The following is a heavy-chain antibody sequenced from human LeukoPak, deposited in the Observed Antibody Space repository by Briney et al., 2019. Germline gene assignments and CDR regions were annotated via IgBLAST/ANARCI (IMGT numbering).Heavy chain of an antibody. CDR2: ISISSNYI. CDR1: GFTFSRYS. CDR3: ARGSRFGVVGRDAFDI. D-gene: IGHD3-3*01. J-gene: IGHJ3*02. Sequence: PGGSLRLSCAASGFTFSRYSMNWVRQAPGKGLEWVSSISISSNYIYYADSVKGRFTISRDNAKNSLYLQVNSLRAEVTAVYYCARGSRFGVVGRDAFDIWGQGTVVTVSS. V-gene: IGHV3-21*01.